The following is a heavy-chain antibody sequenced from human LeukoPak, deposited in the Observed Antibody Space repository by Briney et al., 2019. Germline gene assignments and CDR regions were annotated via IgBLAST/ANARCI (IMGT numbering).Heavy chain of an antibody. J-gene: IGHJ5*02. D-gene: IGHD3-16*01. CDR3: ARESGRGGYDIGL. CDR2: ITYDGSNQ. CDR1: GFTFSSYA. V-gene: IGHV3-30-3*01. Sequence: GGSLRLSCAASGFTFSSYAVHWVRQAPGKGLEWVAIITYDGSNQYYADSVKGRFTISRDNSKNTLYLQMNSLRVEDTAAYFCARESGRGGYDIGLWGQGTLVTVSS.